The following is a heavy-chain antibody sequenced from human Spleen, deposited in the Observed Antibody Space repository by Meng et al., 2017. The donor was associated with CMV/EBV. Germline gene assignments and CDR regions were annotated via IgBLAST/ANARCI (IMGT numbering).Heavy chain of an antibody. J-gene: IGHJ4*02. CDR3: ARRDPYSSSSSIDY. CDR1: GYTLSKLF. V-gene: IGHV1-24*01. Sequence: ASVKVSCKVSGYTLSKLFMYWVRQAPGKGLEWMGGYDPEEGETIYAQKLQGRVTMTTDTSTSTAYMELRSLRSDDTAVYYCARRDPYSSSSSIDYWGQGTLVTVSS. D-gene: IGHD6-6*01. CDR2: YDPEEGET.